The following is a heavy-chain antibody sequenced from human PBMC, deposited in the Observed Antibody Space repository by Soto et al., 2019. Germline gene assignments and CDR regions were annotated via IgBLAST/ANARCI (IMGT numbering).Heavy chain of an antibody. J-gene: IGHJ6*02. D-gene: IGHD3-22*01. V-gene: IGHV4-4*07. CDR1: GGSISTYL. Sequence: SETLSLTCTVSGGSISTYLWSWIRQPAGGGREWIGRIYTTGSTNYNPSLKSRVTMSLDTSRNQFSLKLSSVTAADTAVYYCAREGGYFDSSGSGVYHYHGVDVWGQGTTVTVS. CDR2: IYTTGST. CDR3: AREGGYFDSSGSGVYHYHGVDV.